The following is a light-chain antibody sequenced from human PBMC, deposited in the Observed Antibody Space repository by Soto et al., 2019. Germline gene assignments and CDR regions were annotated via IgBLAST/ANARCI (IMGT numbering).Light chain of an antibody. Sequence: EIVLTQSPATLSLSPGERATLSCRASQSVSSYLAWYQQKPGQAPRLLTYDASNRATGITARFSGSGSGTDFTLTISSLEPEDFAVYYCQQRSNWRTFGGGTKVEIK. J-gene: IGKJ4*01. CDR3: QQRSNWRT. CDR2: DAS. V-gene: IGKV3-11*01. CDR1: QSVSSY.